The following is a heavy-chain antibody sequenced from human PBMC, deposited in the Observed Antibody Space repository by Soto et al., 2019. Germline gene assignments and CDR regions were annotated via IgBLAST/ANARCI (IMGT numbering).Heavy chain of an antibody. D-gene: IGHD3-3*01. CDR2: IIPILGIA. CDR3: ARDFGVVNYYYYMDV. J-gene: IGHJ6*03. V-gene: IGHV1-69*04. Sequence: SVKVSCKASGGTFSSYTISWVRQAPGQGLEWMGRIIPILGIANYAQKFQGRVTITADKSTSTAYMELSSLRSEDTAVYYCARDFGVVNYYYYMDVWGKGTTVTVSS. CDR1: GGTFSSYT.